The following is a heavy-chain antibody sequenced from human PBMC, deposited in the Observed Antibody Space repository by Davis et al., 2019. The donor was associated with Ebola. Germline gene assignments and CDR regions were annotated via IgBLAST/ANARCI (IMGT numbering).Heavy chain of an antibody. Sequence: MPSETLSLTCAVYGGSFSGYYWSWIRQPPGKGLEWIGEINHSGSTNYNPSLKSRVTISVDTSKNQFSLKLSSVTAADTAVYYCARDTVTTNTLDYWGQGTLVTVSS. V-gene: IGHV4-34*01. D-gene: IGHD4-17*01. CDR1: GGSFSGYY. CDR3: ARDTVTTNTLDY. J-gene: IGHJ4*02. CDR2: INHSGST.